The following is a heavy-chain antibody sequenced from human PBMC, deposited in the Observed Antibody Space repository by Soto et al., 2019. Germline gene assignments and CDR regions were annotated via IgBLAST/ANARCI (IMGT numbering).Heavy chain of an antibody. D-gene: IGHD3-22*01. Sequence: GASVKVSCKASGYTFTSYYMHWVRQAPRQGLEWMGIINPSGGSTSYAQKFQGRVTMTMDTSTSTVYMELSSLRSEDTAVYYCAREFGIDFIAMMGVRLIAFYIWGQGTMVTVSS. V-gene: IGHV1-46*01. CDR2: INPSGGST. CDR1: GYTFTSYY. J-gene: IGHJ3*02. CDR3: AREFGIDFIAMMGVRLIAFYI.